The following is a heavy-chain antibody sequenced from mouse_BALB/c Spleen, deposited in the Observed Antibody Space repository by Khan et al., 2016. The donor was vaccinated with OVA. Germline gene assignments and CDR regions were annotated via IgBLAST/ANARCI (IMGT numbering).Heavy chain of an antibody. D-gene: IGHD4-1*01. J-gene: IGHJ2*01. V-gene: IGHV5-17*02. Sequence: EVELVESGGGLVQPGGSRKLSCAASGFIFSSFGMHWVRQAPEKGLEWVAYINSGSTTIYYADPVKGRFTISSDNPKNTLFLQMTSLRSEDTAMYYCARGNWAYWGQGTTLTVSS. CDR2: INSGSTTI. CDR3: ARGNWAY. CDR1: GFIFSSFG.